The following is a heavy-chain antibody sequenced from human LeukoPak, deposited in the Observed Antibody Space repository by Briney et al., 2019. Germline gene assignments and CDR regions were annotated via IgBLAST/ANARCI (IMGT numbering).Heavy chain of an antibody. V-gene: IGHV3-48*03. Sequence: GGSLRLSCAASGFTFSSYEMNWVRQAPGKGLEWVSYISSSGSTIYYADSVKGRFTISRDNAKNSLYLQMNSLRAEDTAVYYCARDGYCSSTSCRQYYYGMDVWGQGTLVTVSS. CDR3: ARDGYCSSTSCRQYYYGMDV. D-gene: IGHD2-2*03. CDR2: ISSSGSTI. J-gene: IGHJ6*02. CDR1: GFTFSSYE.